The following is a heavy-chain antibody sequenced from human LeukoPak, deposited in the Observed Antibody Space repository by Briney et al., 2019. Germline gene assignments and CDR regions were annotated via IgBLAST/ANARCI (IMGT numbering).Heavy chain of an antibody. CDR3: ARTPADILTGYQDLYYFDY. CDR1: GNSISSGYH. CDR2: ISHTGSA. V-gene: IGHV4-38-2*02. Sequence: SETLSLTCTVSGNSISSGYHWGWIRQPPGKGLEWIGSISHTGSAHYNPSLKSRVTISVDTSKNQFSLKLSSVTAADTAVYYCARTPADILTGYQDLYYFDYWGQGTLVTVSS. D-gene: IGHD3-9*01. J-gene: IGHJ4*02.